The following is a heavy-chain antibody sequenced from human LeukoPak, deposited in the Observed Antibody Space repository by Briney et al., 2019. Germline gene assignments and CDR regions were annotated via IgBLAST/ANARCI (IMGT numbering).Heavy chain of an antibody. V-gene: IGHV7-4-1*02. CDR1: GYTFTTYA. Sequence: GASVTVSCKTSGYTFTTYAMKWVRQAPGQGLEWMGWINTDTGKPTYAQGFTGRYVFSLDTSVSTAYLQISNLRTDDTAVYYCARDWNAKGYWVIDYWGQGTLVTVSS. D-gene: IGHD2-8*02. CDR3: ARDWNAKGYWVIDY. J-gene: IGHJ4*02. CDR2: INTDTGKP.